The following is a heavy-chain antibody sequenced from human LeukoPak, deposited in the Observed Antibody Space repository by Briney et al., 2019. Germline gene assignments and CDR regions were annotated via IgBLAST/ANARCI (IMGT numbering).Heavy chain of an antibody. CDR2: IIPIFGTA. CDR3: ARGNSGIAAAAFYGMDV. J-gene: IGHJ6*02. D-gene: IGHD6-13*01. Sequence: GASVTVSCTASGGTFSSYAISWVRQAPGQGLEWMGGIIPIFGTANYAQKFQGRVTITADESTSTAYMELSSLRSEDTAVYYCARGNSGIAAAAFYGMDVWGQGTTVTVSS. V-gene: IGHV1-69*13. CDR1: GGTFSSYA.